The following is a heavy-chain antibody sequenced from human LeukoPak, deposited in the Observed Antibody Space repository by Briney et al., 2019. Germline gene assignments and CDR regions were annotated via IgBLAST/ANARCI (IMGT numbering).Heavy chain of an antibody. J-gene: IGHJ4*02. V-gene: IGHV4-39*07. CDR1: GGSISSSSYY. Sequence: SSETLSLTCTVSGGSISSSSYYWSWIRQPPGKGLEWIGSIYYSGSTYYNPSLKSRVTISVDTSKNQFSLKLSSVTAADTAVYYCARDSELGGSYYGPHFDYWGQGTLVTVSS. D-gene: IGHD1-26*01. CDR2: IYYSGST. CDR3: ARDSELGGSYYGPHFDY.